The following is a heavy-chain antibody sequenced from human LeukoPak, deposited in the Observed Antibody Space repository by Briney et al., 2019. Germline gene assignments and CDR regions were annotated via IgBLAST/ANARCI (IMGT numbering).Heavy chain of an antibody. J-gene: IGHJ4*02. CDR2: IYYSGTT. CDR1: GGSVGRNY. V-gene: IGHV4-59*02. D-gene: IGHD3-16*02. CDR3: ARDRPDDYVWGSYHYSDY. Sequence: SETLSLTCTVSGGSVGRNYWSWIRQPPGKGLEYMGYIYYSGTTNYKRRVTISVDTSKNQFSLKLSSATAADTAVYYCARDRPDDYVWGSYHYSDYWGQGILVTVSS.